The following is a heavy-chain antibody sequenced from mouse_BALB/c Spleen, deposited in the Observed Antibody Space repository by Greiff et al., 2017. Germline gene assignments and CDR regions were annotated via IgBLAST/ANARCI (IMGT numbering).Heavy chain of an antibody. Sequence: VHLVESGPGLVAPSQSLSITCTVSGFSLTSYGVHWVRQPPGKGLEWLGVIWAGGSTNYNSALMSRLSISKDNSKSQVFLKMNSLQTDDTAMYYCARDRNYYGSSYGYYAMDYWGQGTSVTVSS. D-gene: IGHD1-1*01. J-gene: IGHJ4*01. CDR1: GFSLTSYG. CDR2: IWAGGST. CDR3: ARDRNYYGSSYGYYAMDY. V-gene: IGHV2-9*02.